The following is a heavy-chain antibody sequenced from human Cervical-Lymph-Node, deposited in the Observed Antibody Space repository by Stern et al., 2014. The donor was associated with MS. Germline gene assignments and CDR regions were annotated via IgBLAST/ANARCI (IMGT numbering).Heavy chain of an antibody. CDR3: ALSSETSDRWYSLGYDL. V-gene: IGHV1-69*01. CDR1: GGTFSKFP. J-gene: IGHJ5*02. D-gene: IGHD6-13*01. Sequence: MQLVESGAEVTKPGSSVKGSCKASGGTFSKFPSSWVRQAPGQGLEWMGGLFPVFGTPTYAQEFRCTVTITADVSTSTGYMELSSLRSDDTAVYYCALSSETSDRWYSLGYDLWGQGTLVTVSS. CDR2: LFPVFGTP.